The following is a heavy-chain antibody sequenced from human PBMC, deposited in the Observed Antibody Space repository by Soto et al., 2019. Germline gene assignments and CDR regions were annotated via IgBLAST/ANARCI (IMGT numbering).Heavy chain of an antibody. J-gene: IGHJ3*02. D-gene: IGHD5-18*01. V-gene: IGHV3-30*18. CDR3: AKGHTYGYQDAFDI. CDR2: ISYDGSNK. Sequence: SLRLSCAASGFTFSSYGMHWVRQAPGKGLEWVAVISYDGSNKYYADSVKGRFTISRDNSKNTLYLQMNSLRAEDTAVYYCAKGHTYGYQDAFDIWRQGTLVT. CDR1: GFTFSSYG.